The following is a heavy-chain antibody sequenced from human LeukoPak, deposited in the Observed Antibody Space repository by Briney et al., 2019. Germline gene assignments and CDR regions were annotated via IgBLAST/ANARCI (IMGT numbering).Heavy chain of an antibody. D-gene: IGHD4-17*01. CDR1: GYTFAKYA. CDR3: ARDRPNYGDYDLGWFDP. J-gene: IGHJ5*02. V-gene: IGHV1-46*01. CDR2: INPSGGST. Sequence: ASVKVSCKASGYTFAKYAIHWVRQAPGQGLEWMGIINPSGGSTSYAQKFQGRVTMTRDTSTSTVYMELSSLRSEDTAVYYCARDRPNYGDYDLGWFDPWGQGTLVTVSS.